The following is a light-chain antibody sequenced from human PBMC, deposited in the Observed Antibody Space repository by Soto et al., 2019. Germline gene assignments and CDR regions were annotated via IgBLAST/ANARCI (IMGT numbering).Light chain of an antibody. Sequence: QSALTQPASVSGSPGQAITISCSGTSSDVGAYNYVSSYQQHPGKAPKLMIYDVTNRPSGVSNRFSGSKSGNTASLTISGLRAEDEADYYCNSYTTSNTYVFGTGTKVTV. J-gene: IGLJ1*01. CDR3: NSYTTSNTYV. CDR1: SSDVGAYNY. CDR2: DVT. V-gene: IGLV2-14*01.